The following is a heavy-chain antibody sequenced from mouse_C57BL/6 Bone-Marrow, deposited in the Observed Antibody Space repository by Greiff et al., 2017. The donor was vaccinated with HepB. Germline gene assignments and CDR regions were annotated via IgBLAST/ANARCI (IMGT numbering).Heavy chain of an antibody. CDR1: GYAFTNYL. J-gene: IGHJ3*01. CDR2: INPGSGGT. V-gene: IGHV1-54*01. Sequence: VQLQQSGAELVRPGTSVKVSCKASGYAFTNYLIEWVKQRPGQGLEWIGVINPGSGGTNYNEKFKGKATLTADKSSSTAYMQLSSLTSEDSAVYFCAIDSSGPWFAYWGQVTLVTVSA. D-gene: IGHD3-2*02. CDR3: AIDSSGPWFAY.